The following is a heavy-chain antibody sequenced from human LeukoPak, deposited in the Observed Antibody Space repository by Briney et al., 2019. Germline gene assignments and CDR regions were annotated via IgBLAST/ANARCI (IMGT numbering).Heavy chain of an antibody. Sequence: SVKVSCKASGYTFTSYGISWVRQAPGQGLEWMGRIIPILGIANYAQKFQGRVTITADKSTSTAYMELSSLRSEDTAVYYCARSGLRYDILTGYPPSFLDYWGQGTLVTVSS. V-gene: IGHV1-69*04. CDR2: IIPILGIA. J-gene: IGHJ4*02. CDR3: ARSGLRYDILTGYPPSFLDY. D-gene: IGHD3-9*01. CDR1: GYTFTSYG.